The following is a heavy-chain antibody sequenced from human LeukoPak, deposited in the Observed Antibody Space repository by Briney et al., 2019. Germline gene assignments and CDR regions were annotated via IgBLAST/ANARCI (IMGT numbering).Heavy chain of an antibody. J-gene: IGHJ6*02. V-gene: IGHV4-59*01. CDR3: ARDTLGYSSSWYQPYYSYYGMDV. CDR2: IYYSGST. Sequence: SETLSLTCTVSGGCISSCYWSWIRQPPRKGLEWIGYIYYSGSTNYNPSLQRRVTISVDTSKNQFSLKLSCVTAADTAVYYCARDTLGYSSSWYQPYYSYYGMDVWGQGTTVTVSS. CDR1: GGCISSCY. D-gene: IGHD6-13*01.